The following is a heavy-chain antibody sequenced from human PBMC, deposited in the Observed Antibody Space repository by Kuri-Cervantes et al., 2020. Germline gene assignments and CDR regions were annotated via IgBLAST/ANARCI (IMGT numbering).Heavy chain of an antibody. CDR1: GGTFSSYA. Sequence: SVKVSCKASGGTFSSYAISWVRQAPRQGLEWMGGIIPIFGTANYAQKFQGRVTITTDESTSTAYTELSSLRSEDTAVYYCARIHSSSWPYYYYYYMDVWGKGTTVTVSS. CDR2: IIPIFGTA. V-gene: IGHV1-69*05. CDR3: ARIHSSSWPYYYYYYMDV. J-gene: IGHJ6*03. D-gene: IGHD6-13*01.